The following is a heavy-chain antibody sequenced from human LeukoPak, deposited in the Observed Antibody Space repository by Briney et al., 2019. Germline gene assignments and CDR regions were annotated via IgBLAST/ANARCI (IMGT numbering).Heavy chain of an antibody. Sequence: SVKVSCKASGGTFSSYAISWVRQAPGQGLEWRGGIIPIFGTANYAQKFQGRVTITADESTSTAYMELSSLRSEDTAVYYCARGARGYSYGVSGYWGQGTLVTVSS. CDR3: ARGARGYSYGVSGY. CDR1: GGTFSSYA. CDR2: IIPIFGTA. D-gene: IGHD5-18*01. J-gene: IGHJ4*02. V-gene: IGHV1-69*01.